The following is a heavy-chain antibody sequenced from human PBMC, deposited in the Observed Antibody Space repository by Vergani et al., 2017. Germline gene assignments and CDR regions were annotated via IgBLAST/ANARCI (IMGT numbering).Heavy chain of an antibody. CDR3: AKDTYCSGGSCYNLKSYYYGMDV. CDR1: GGSFSGYY. Sequence: QVQLQQWGAGLLKPSETLSLTCAVYGGSFSGYYWSWIRQPPGKGLEWIGEINHSGSTNYNPSLKSRVTISVDTSKNQFSLKLSSVTAADTAVYYCAKDTYCSGGSCYNLKSYYYGMDVWGQGTTVTVSS. V-gene: IGHV4-34*01. CDR2: INHSGST. D-gene: IGHD2-15*01. J-gene: IGHJ6*02.